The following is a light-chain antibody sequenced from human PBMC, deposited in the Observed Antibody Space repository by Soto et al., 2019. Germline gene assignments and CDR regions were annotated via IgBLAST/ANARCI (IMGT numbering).Light chain of an antibody. CDR2: DVT. CDR1: SSDVGGYHS. CDR3: SSYAGGLTMV. V-gene: IGLV2-11*01. Sequence: QSALTQPRSVSGSPRQSVTISCTGTSSDVGGYHSVSWYQQYPGKAPQLIIYDVTKRPSGVPGRFSGSKSGNTASLTISGLQAEDEADYYCSSYAGGLTMVFGGGTKVTVL. J-gene: IGLJ3*02.